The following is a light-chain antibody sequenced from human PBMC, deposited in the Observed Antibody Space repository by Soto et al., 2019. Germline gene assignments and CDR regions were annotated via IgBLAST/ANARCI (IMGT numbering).Light chain of an antibody. CDR1: TSDVGGVYNY. CDR3: SSYTISRNWV. Sequence: QSALTQPASVSGSPGQSITISCTGTTSDVGGVYNYISWYQQHPGKAPKLMIYEVSNRPSGVSNRFSASKSGNTASLTISGLQAEDEADYYCSSYTISRNWVFGGGTKLNVL. J-gene: IGLJ3*02. V-gene: IGLV2-14*01. CDR2: EVS.